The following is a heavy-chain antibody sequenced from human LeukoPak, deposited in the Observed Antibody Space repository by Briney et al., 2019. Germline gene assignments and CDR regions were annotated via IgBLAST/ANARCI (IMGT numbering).Heavy chain of an antibody. J-gene: IGHJ4*02. CDR2: INPSGGST. V-gene: IGHV1-46*01. Sequence: ASVKVSCKASGYTFTRYYMHWARQAPGQGLEWMGIINPSGGSTSYAQKFQGRVTMTRDTSTSTVYMELSSLRSEDTAVYYCARGRSLLGVPAANIPFDYWGQGTLVTVSS. CDR1: GYTFTRYY. CDR3: ARGRSLLGVPAANIPFDY. D-gene: IGHD2-2*01.